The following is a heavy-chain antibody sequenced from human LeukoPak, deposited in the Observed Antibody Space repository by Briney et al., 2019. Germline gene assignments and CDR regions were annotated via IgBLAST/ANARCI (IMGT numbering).Heavy chain of an antibody. J-gene: IGHJ4*02. CDR1: GFTFTSYW. V-gene: IGHV3-74*01. CDR3: ATDLG. Sequence: GGSLRLSCAASGFTFTSYWMHWVRQPPGKGLVWVSRVEHDGSRTAYADSVTGRFTISRDNARNMVYLQMNSLRAGDTAVYYCATDLGWGQGTLVTVSS. CDR2: VEHDGSRT. D-gene: IGHD4-17*01.